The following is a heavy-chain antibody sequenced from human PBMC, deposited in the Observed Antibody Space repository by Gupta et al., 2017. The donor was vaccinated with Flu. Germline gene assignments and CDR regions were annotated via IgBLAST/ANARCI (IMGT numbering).Heavy chain of an antibody. CDR2: ISYDGSNK. CDR3: AKDLVSSTRVYGYYFDY. CDR1: GFPFSSYG. Sequence: QVQLVESGGGVVQPGRSLRLSCAASGFPFSSYGMHWVRQAPGKGLEGVAVISYDGSNKYYADSVKGRFTISRDNSKNTLYLQMNSLRAEDTAVYYCAKDLVSSTRVYGYYFDYWGQGTLVTVSS. J-gene: IGHJ4*02. D-gene: IGHD6-13*01. V-gene: IGHV3-30*18.